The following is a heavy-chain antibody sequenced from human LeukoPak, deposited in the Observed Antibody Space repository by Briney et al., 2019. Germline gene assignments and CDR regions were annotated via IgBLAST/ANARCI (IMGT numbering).Heavy chain of an antibody. CDR2: IRYDGGNK. Sequence: GGSPRLSCAASGFTFSSYGMHWVRQAPGKGLEWVAFIRYDGGNKYYADSVKGRFTISRDNSKNTLYLQMNSLRAEDTAVYYCAKDGVPRDYYYYMDVWGKGTTVTVSS. CDR3: AKDGVPRDYYYYMDV. J-gene: IGHJ6*03. CDR1: GFTFSSYG. V-gene: IGHV3-30*02. D-gene: IGHD2-2*01.